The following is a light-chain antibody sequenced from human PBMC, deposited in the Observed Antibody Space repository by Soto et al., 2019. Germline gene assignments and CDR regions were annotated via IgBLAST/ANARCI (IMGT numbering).Light chain of an antibody. CDR2: AAS. CDR3: QQYDNLPFT. J-gene: IGKJ3*01. Sequence: DIQMTQSPSTLSASVGDRVTITCRASQSISIWLAWYQQKPGKASRRLIYAASSLQSGVPSRFSGSGSGTEFTLTISSLQPEDIATYYCQQYDNLPFTFGPGTKVDIK. V-gene: IGKV1-5*01. CDR1: QSISIW.